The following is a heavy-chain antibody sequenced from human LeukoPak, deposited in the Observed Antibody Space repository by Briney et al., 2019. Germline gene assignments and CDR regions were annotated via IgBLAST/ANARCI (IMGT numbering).Heavy chain of an antibody. J-gene: IGHJ4*02. V-gene: IGHV4-59*08. CDR2: LYYSGST. CDR1: GGSISSYY. D-gene: IGHD4-23*01. Sequence: SETLSLNCTVAGGSISSYYWGWIRQPPGKGLEWGGNLYYSGSTNYNPSLKSRVTISVDTSKNAFSQKLSLVTAAATAMYCCGRVTTVGIPGRATLYGWGQRTLVTVSS. CDR3: GRVTTVGIPGRATLYG.